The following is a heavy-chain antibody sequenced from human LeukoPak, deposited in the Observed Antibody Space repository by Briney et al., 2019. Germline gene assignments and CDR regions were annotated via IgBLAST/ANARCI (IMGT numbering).Heavy chain of an antibody. Sequence: SETQSLTCTVSGGSISSSSYYWGWIRQPPGKGLEWIGSIYYSGGTYYNPSLKSRVTISVDTSKNQFSLKLSSVTAADTAVYYCASHLLQHSSGYPPYYFDYWGQGTLVTVSS. CDR2: IYYSGGT. CDR3: ASHLLQHSSGYPPYYFDY. CDR1: GGSISSSSYY. V-gene: IGHV4-39*01. D-gene: IGHD3-22*01. J-gene: IGHJ4*02.